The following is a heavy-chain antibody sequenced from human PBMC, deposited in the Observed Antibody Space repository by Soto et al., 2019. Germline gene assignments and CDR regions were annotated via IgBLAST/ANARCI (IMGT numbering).Heavy chain of an antibody. CDR3: AGGPDDCTNGVCYSGWFDP. V-gene: IGHV4-61*01. CDR2: IYYIGST. J-gene: IGHJ5*02. CDR1: GGSVSSGSYY. D-gene: IGHD2-8*01. Sequence: QVQLQESGPGLVKPSETLSLTCTVSGGSVSSGSYYWSWMRQPPGKGLEWIGYIYYIGSTNYNPSLKSRVPISVDTSKNQFSLKLSSVTAADTAVYYCAGGPDDCTNGVCYSGWFDPWGQGTLVTVSS.